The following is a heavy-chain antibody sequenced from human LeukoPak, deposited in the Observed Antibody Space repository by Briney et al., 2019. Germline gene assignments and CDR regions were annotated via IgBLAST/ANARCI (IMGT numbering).Heavy chain of an antibody. CDR3: ARDNGGDYWYSDI. J-gene: IGHJ2*01. CDR1: GASISTYY. Sequence: PSETLSLTCTVSGASISTYYWSWIRQPAGKGLEWIGRMYTSGSTNYNPSLKSRVTMSVDTPKNQLSLKLSSVTAADTAVYFCARDNGGDYWYSDIWGRGTLVTVSS. V-gene: IGHV4-4*07. D-gene: IGHD2-21*01. CDR2: MYTSGST.